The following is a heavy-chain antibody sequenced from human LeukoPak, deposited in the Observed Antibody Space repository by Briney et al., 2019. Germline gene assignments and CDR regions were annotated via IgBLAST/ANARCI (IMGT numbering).Heavy chain of an antibody. D-gene: IGHD3-10*01. J-gene: IGHJ4*02. V-gene: IGHV3-64D*06. CDR1: GFTFSSYA. CDR3: VKAIYYYGSGSYYKVFDH. Sequence: GGSLRLSCSVSGFTFSSYAMHWVRQAPGKGLDYVSAINNNGNRAYYGESAKGRFTISRDNSKNTLYLQMSSLRAEDTAVYYCVKAIYYYGSGSYYKVFDHWGQGTLVTVSS. CDR2: INNNGNRA.